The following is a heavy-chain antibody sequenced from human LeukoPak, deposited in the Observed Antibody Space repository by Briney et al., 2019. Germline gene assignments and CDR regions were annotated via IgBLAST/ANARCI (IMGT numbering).Heavy chain of an antibody. CDR1: GYTFTDYY. V-gene: IGHV1-46*01. J-gene: IGHJ4*02. CDR2: INPSGGST. Sequence: ASVTVSCKASGYTFTDYYMHWLRQAPGQGLEWMGLINPSGGSTTYAQRFQGRVTMTRDTSTSTVYMEMSSLRSEDTAVFYCAREYCTTASCYGYFDYWGQGTLVTVSS. D-gene: IGHD2-2*01. CDR3: AREYCTTASCYGYFDY.